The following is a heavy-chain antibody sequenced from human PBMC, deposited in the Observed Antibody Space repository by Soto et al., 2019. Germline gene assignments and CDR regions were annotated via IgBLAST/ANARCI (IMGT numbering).Heavy chain of an antibody. CDR3: AKDARYSNTWYYFDD. J-gene: IGHJ4*02. Sequence: GGSLRLSCAASGFIFSSYAMTWVRQAPGKGLEWVSGISGSGGNTYYADSVKGRFTISRDNSKKMLYLQMNSLRAEDTAVYYCAKDARYSNTWYYFDDGGQGTLVTVS. CDR1: GFIFSSYA. V-gene: IGHV3-23*01. CDR2: ISGSGGNT. D-gene: IGHD5-12*01.